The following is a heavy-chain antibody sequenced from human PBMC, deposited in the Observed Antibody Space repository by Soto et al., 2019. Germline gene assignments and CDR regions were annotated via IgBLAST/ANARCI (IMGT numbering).Heavy chain of an antibody. D-gene: IGHD2-15*01. CDR3: STRGGTALDY. V-gene: IGHV3-30*03. CDR1: GFIFSSYG. J-gene: IGHJ4*02. Sequence: QVQLVESGGGVVQPGRSLRLSCAASGFIFSSYGMHWVRQAPGKGLEWVAVISHDGSTKYYADSVKGRFTISRDNSKKALDLQMNSLRVEDTAVYYCSTRGGTALDYWGQGTLVTVPS. CDR2: ISHDGSTK.